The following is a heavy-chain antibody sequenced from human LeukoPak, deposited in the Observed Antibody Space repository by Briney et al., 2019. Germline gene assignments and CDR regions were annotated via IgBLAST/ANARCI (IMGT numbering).Heavy chain of an antibody. CDR3: ARAAWFGPSREFDC. J-gene: IGHJ4*02. V-gene: IGHV4-59*08. Sequence: PSETLSLTCTVSGGSISSYYWSWIRQPPGKGLEWIGYINYSGKAYYNPSLNSRVFISIDTSKDQLSLSLSSVTAADTAVYYCARAAWFGPSREFDCWGQGTLVTVSS. CDR1: GGSISSYY. D-gene: IGHD3-10*01. CDR2: INYSGKA.